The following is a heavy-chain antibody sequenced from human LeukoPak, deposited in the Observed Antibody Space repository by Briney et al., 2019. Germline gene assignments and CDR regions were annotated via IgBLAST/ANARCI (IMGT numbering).Heavy chain of an antibody. CDR1: GFTFSSYS. CDR2: ISGSGGST. Sequence: GGSLRLSCAASGFTFSSYSMNWVRQAPGKGLEWVAAISGSGGSTYYADSVKGRFTISRDNSKNTLYLQMKSLRVEDTAVYYCAKHRSSQAAAGGNYWGQGTLVTVSS. J-gene: IGHJ4*02. D-gene: IGHD6-13*01. V-gene: IGHV3-23*01. CDR3: AKHRSSQAAAGGNY.